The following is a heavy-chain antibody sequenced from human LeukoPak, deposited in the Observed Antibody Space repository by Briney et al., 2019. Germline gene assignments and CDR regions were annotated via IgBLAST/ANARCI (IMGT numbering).Heavy chain of an antibody. V-gene: IGHV1-18*01. CDR1: GYTFTSYG. CDR2: ISAYNENT. D-gene: IGHD3/OR15-3a*01. J-gene: IGHJ3*02. Sequence: GASVKVSCKASGYTFTSYGMSWVRQAPGQGLEWMGWISAYNENTNSAQKFQGRVTMTTDTSTSTAYMELGSLRSDDTAVYYCARDTPTQDKWTYEDSLDTFDIWGQGTMVTVSS. CDR3: ARDTPTQDKWTYEDSLDTFDI.